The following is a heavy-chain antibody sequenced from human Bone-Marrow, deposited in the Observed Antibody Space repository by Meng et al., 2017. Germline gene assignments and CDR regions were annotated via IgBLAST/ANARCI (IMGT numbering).Heavy chain of an antibody. CDR3: ARDGRYYYDSSGYYLN. Sequence: GGPLRLSCAASGFTVSSNYMSWVRQAPRKGLEWVSVIYSGGSTYYADSVKGRFTISRDNSKNTLYLQMNSLRAEDTAVYYCARDGRYYYDSSGYYLNWGQGTLVTVSS. J-gene: IGHJ4*02. CDR2: IYSGGST. D-gene: IGHD3-22*01. V-gene: IGHV3-66*02. CDR1: GFTVSSNY.